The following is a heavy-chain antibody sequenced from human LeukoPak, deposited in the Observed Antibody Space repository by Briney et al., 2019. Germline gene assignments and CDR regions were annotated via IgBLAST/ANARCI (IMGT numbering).Heavy chain of an antibody. CDR1: GFTFSSYE. CDR2: ISSSGSTI. CDR3: ARSIGGYYSGAFDI. D-gene: IGHD3-22*01. J-gene: IGHJ3*02. V-gene: IGHV3-48*03. Sequence: GGSLRLSCAASGFTFSSYEMNWVRQAPGKGLEWVSYISSSGSTIYYADSVKGRFTISRDNAKNSLYLQMNSLRDEDTAVYYCARSIGGYYSGAFDIWGQGTMVTVSS.